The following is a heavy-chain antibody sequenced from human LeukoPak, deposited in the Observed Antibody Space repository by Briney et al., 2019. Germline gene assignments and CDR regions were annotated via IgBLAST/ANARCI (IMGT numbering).Heavy chain of an antibody. CDR2: INPVTRAT. CDR3: ARGGLAELESTDAFDL. V-gene: IGHV1-2*02. CDR1: GYIFTYYY. J-gene: IGHJ3*01. D-gene: IGHD5/OR15-5a*01. Sequence: ASVTISCKSSGYIFTYYYIHWVRQAHGQGLEWMAWINPVTRATNYAQKCQDRVTLTRDTTTSTVYMALSRLTSDDTALYFCARGGLAELESTDAFDLWGQGTMVTVS.